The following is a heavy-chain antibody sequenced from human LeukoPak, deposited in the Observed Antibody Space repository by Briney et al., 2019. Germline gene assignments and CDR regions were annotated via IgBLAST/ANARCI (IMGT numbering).Heavy chain of an antibody. CDR2: IIPIFGTA. CDR3: ARITMFNYPPDY. Sequence: SVKVSCKASGGTFSSYAISWVRQAPGQGLEWMGGIIPIFGTANYAQKFQGRVTITEDESTSTAYMELSSLRSEDTAVYYCARITMFNYPPDYWGQGTLVTVSS. D-gene: IGHD3-10*02. V-gene: IGHV1-69*13. CDR1: GGTFSSYA. J-gene: IGHJ4*02.